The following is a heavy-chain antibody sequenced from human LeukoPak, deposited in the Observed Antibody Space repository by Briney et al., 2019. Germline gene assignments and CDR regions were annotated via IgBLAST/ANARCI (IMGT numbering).Heavy chain of an antibody. D-gene: IGHD5-24*01. J-gene: IGHJ4*02. CDR2: IWYDGSNK. V-gene: IGHV3-33*06. CDR3: AKDLAWLDY. Sequence: PGRSLRLSCAASGFTFSSYGMHWVRQAPGKGLEWVAAIWYDGSNKYYADSVKGRFTISRDNSKNTLYLQMNSLRAEDTAVYYCAKDLAWLDYWGQGTLVTVSS. CDR1: GFTFSSYG.